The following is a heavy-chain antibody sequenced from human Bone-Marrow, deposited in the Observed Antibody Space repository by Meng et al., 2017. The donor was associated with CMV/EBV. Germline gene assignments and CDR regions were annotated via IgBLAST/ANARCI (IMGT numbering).Heavy chain of an antibody. V-gene: IGHV1-8*01. CDR1: GYTFTSYD. D-gene: IGHD2-2*01. CDR3: SGSSTSNGYGMDV. CDR2: MNPNSGNT. J-gene: IGHJ6*02. Sequence: ASVKISCKASGYTFTSYDINWVRQATGQGLEWMGWMNPNSGNTGYAQKFQGRVTMTRNNSISKAYMELSSLRSEDTAVYYCSGSSTSNGYGMDVWGQGTTVAVSS.